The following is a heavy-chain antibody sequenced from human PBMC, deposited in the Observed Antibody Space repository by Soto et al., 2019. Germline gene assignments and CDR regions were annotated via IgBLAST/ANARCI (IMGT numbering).Heavy chain of an antibody. Sequence: GVSLRLSWVASGFTFSNYWMSWVRQAPGKGLQWVANINRDGSEKYYVDSLKGRFTISRDNAENSLYLEMNTLRAEDTAVYYCARAPDGSGSYYYFDTWGQGTLVNVS. CDR2: INRDGSEK. J-gene: IGHJ4*02. CDR1: GFTFSNYW. V-gene: IGHV3-7*03. CDR3: ARAPDGSGSYYYFDT. D-gene: IGHD3-22*01.